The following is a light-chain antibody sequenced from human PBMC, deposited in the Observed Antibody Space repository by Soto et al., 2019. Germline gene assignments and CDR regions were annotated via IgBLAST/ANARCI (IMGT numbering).Light chain of an antibody. CDR1: SSNIGAGYD. CDR2: CND. J-gene: IGLJ2*01. V-gene: IGLV1-40*01. Sequence: QSVLTQPPSVSGAPGQRVTISCTGSSSNIGAGYDVHWYQQLPGRAPKLLIWCNDNRPSGVPDRFSGSKSVTAASLAITGLQAEDEADYYCQSYDSSLRAALVGGGTKLTVL. CDR3: QSYDSSLRAAL.